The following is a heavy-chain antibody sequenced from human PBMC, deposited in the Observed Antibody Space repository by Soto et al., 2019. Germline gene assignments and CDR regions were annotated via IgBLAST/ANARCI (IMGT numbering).Heavy chain of an antibody. Sequence: SETLSLTCAVYGGSVSSGRYYWSWIRQPPGKGLEWIGYMCYSGRTSFNPSLKRRVTFSADTSRGQFSLRLNSVTAADTAVYYCARTVLGPDLLADSFVDYYYYMDVWGQGTTVTVSS. V-gene: IGHV4-61*01. D-gene: IGHD3-9*01. J-gene: IGHJ6*03. CDR2: MCYSGRT. CDR3: ARTVLGPDLLADSFVDYYYYMDV. CDR1: GGSVSSGRYY.